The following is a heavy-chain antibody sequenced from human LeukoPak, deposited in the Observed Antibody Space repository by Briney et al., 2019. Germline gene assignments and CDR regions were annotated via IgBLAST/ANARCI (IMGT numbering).Heavy chain of an antibody. D-gene: IGHD3-22*01. CDR2: ISSSGSTI. CDR3: ARVVTALDSSGDY. Sequence: GGSLRLSCAASGFTFSSYSMNWVRQAPGKGLEWVSYISSSGSTIYYADSVKGRFTISRDNAKNSLYLQMNSLRAEDTAVYYCARVVTALDSSGDYWGQGTLVTVSS. V-gene: IGHV3-48*04. CDR1: GFTFSSYS. J-gene: IGHJ4*02.